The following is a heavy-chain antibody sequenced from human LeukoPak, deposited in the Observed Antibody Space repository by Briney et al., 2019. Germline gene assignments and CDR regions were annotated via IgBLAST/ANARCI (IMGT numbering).Heavy chain of an antibody. CDR3: TRVGYIDEGIDY. J-gene: IGHJ4*02. CDR1: GFTFRSHW. CDR2: IKQDGSKK. V-gene: IGHV3-7*04. Sequence: GGSLRLSCAASGFTFRSHWMTWVRQAPGKGLEWVANIKQDGSKKSYVDSVKGRFTISRDNAKNSLYLQMNSLRAEDTAIYYCTRVGYIDEGIDYWGQGTLVTVSS. D-gene: IGHD5-24*01.